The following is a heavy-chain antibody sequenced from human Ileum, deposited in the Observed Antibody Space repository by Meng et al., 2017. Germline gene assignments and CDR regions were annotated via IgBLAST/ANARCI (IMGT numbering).Heavy chain of an antibody. CDR3: ARGWYYYYVWGSYRDHMFDY. V-gene: IGHV4-34*01. D-gene: IGHD3-16*02. J-gene: IGHJ4*02. Sequence: QLRHWATGSWKPSGTRALTSASYVGAFSGETWSWIRKPPGKGLEWIGEINHSGSTNYTPSLKSRVTISVDTSKNQFSLKLSSVTAADTAVYYCARGWYYYYVWGSYRDHMFDYWGQGTLVTVSS. CDR1: VGAFSGET. CDR2: INHSGST.